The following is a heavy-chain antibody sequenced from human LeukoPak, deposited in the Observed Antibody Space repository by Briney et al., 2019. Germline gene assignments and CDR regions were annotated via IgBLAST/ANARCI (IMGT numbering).Heavy chain of an antibody. V-gene: IGHV3-11*04. Sequence: GGSLRLSCAASGFTFSDYYMSWIRQAPGKGLEWVSYISSSGSTIYYADSVKGRFTISRDNAKNSLYLQMNSLRAEDTAEYYCAREYIVVVPAAMVHDAFDIWGQGTMVTVSS. CDR3: AREYIVVVPAAMVHDAFDI. J-gene: IGHJ3*02. CDR2: ISSSGSTI. D-gene: IGHD2-2*01. CDR1: GFTFSDYY.